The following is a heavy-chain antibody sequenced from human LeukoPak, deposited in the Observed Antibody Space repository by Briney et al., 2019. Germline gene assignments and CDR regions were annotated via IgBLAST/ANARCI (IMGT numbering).Heavy chain of an antibody. Sequence: SQTLSLTCAISGDNVSNNIAAWSWIRQSPSRGLEWLGRTYYKSKWYNDYAVSVKSRITINPDTSKNQFSLQLISVTPEDTAAYCCAGGTGASDAFNIWSQGTMVTVSS. CDR2: TYYKSKWYN. J-gene: IGHJ3*02. V-gene: IGHV6-1*01. D-gene: IGHD3/OR15-3a*01. CDR3: AGGTGASDAFNI. CDR1: GDNVSNNIAA.